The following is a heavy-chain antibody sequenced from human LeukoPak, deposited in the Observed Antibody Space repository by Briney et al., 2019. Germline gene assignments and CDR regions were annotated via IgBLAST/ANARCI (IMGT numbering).Heavy chain of an antibody. Sequence: GGSLRLSCAASGFTFSSYDMSWVRQAPGKGLEWVSAISGSGGSTYYADSVKGRFTISRDNSKNTLYLQMNSLRAEDTAVYYCAKSYTIFGSFDYWGQGTLVTVSS. V-gene: IGHV3-23*01. J-gene: IGHJ4*02. CDR2: ISGSGGST. CDR3: AKSYTIFGSFDY. CDR1: GFTFSSYD. D-gene: IGHD3-3*01.